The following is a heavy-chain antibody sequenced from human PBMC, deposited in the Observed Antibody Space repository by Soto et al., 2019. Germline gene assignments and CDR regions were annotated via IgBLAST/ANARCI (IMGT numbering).Heavy chain of an antibody. CDR2: IYYSGST. Sequence: PSETLSLTCTVSGGSFSSGSYYWSWIRQPPGKGLEWIGYIYYSGSTNYNSSLKSRVTISVDTSKNQFSQKLTSVTAADTAVYYCARDRGYYDSSGYLKAFDIWGQGTMVTVSS. CDR1: GGSFSSGSYY. J-gene: IGHJ3*02. CDR3: ARDRGYYDSSGYLKAFDI. V-gene: IGHV4-61*01. D-gene: IGHD3-22*01.